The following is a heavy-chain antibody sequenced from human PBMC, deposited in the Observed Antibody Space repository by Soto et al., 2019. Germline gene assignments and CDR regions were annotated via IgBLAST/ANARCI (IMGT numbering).Heavy chain of an antibody. V-gene: IGHV3-23*01. J-gene: IGHJ4*02. CDR1: GFTFSSYA. CDR2: ISGSGGIT. Sequence: LRLSCAASGFTFSSYAMSWVRQAPGKGLEWVSGISGSGGITYYADSVQGRFTISRDNSRDTLYLQMNNVRAEDTAVYYCARANHYYYFEYWGQGALVTVSS. D-gene: IGHD1-26*01. CDR3: ARANHYYYFEY.